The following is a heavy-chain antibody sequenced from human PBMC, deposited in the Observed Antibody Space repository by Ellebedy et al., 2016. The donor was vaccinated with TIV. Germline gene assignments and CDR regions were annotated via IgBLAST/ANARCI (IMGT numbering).Heavy chain of an antibody. J-gene: IGHJ5*02. Sequence: SETLSLXXAVSSVSFSGYSWTWIRQSPGKGLEWLGDVTHIGGTNYNPSLQSRVIISLDTSKGQFSLQLSSVTAADTAVYYCARGIPQAWELLATWGQGTLVTVSS. CDR2: VTHIGGT. V-gene: IGHV4-34*01. D-gene: IGHD1-26*01. CDR3: ARGIPQAWELLAT. CDR1: SVSFSGYS.